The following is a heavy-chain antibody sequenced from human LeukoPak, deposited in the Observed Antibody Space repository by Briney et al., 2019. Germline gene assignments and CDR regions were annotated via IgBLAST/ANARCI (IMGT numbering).Heavy chain of an antibody. D-gene: IGHD2-15*01. CDR1: GYSFTSYW. Sequence: GESLEISCKGSGYSFTSYWIGWVRQMPGKGLEWMGIIYPGDSDTRYSPSFQGQVTISADKSISTAYLQWSSLKASDTAMYYCARPGVVVVAATPHDAFDIWGQGTMVTVSS. V-gene: IGHV5-51*01. CDR3: ARPGVVVVAATPHDAFDI. CDR2: IYPGDSDT. J-gene: IGHJ3*02.